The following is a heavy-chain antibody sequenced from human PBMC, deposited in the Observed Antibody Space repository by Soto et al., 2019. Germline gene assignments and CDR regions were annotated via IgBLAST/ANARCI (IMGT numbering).Heavy chain of an antibody. Sequence: GGSLRLSCAASGFTFSSYWMSWVRQAPGKGLEWVAKIKQDGSEKYYVDSVKGRFTISRDNAKNSLYLQMNSLRAEDTAVYYCARRYCSSTSCQYYFDYWGQGTLVTVSS. CDR1: GFTFSSYW. CDR2: IKQDGSEK. CDR3: ARRYCSSTSCQYYFDY. J-gene: IGHJ4*02. V-gene: IGHV3-7*01. D-gene: IGHD2-2*01.